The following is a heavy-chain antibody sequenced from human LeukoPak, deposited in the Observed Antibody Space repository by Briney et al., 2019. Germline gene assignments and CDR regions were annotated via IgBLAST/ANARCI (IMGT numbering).Heavy chain of an antibody. CDR1: GFTFSSYA. CDR3: ARHGSAGTTAWFDP. Sequence: PGGSLRLSCAAPGFTFSSYAMSWVRQAPGKGLEWVSTISGSGGSTYYADSVKGRFTISRDNSKNTLYLQMNSLRAEDTAVYYCARHGSAGTTAWFDPWGQGTLVTVSS. J-gene: IGHJ5*02. CDR2: ISGSGGST. D-gene: IGHD1-7*01. V-gene: IGHV3-23*01.